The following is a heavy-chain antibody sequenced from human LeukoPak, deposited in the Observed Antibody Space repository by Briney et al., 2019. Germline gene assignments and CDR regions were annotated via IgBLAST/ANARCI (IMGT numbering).Heavy chain of an antibody. CDR1: GGSVSSGSYY. Sequence: SETLSLTCTVSGGSVSSGSYYWSWIRQPPGKGLEWIGYIYYSGSTNYNPSLKSRVTISVDTSKNQFSLKLSSVTAADTAVYYCARDSVTREMATRYDYWGQGTLVTVSS. V-gene: IGHV4-61*01. CDR3: ARDSVTREMATRYDY. CDR2: IYYSGST. J-gene: IGHJ4*02. D-gene: IGHD5-24*01.